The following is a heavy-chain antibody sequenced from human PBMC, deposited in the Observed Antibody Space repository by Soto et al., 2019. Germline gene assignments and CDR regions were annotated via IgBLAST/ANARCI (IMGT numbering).Heavy chain of an antibody. CDR3: ARGRGYCSSTSCYYPQNYYYYYMDV. CDR2: ISSSSSTI. V-gene: IGHV3-48*01. J-gene: IGHJ6*03. Sequence: PGGSLRLSCAACGFTFSSYSMNWVRQAPGKGLEWVSYISSSSSTIYYADSVKGRFTISRDNAKNSLYLQMNSLRAEDTAVYYCARGRGYCSSTSCYYPQNYYYYYMDVWGKGTTVTVSS. CDR1: GFTFSSYS. D-gene: IGHD2-2*01.